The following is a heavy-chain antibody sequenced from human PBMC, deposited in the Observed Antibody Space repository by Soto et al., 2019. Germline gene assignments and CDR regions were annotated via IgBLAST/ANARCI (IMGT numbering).Heavy chain of an antibody. CDR3: ARAGIAARSFDY. D-gene: IGHD6-6*01. CDR1: GFIFSSYD. Sequence: GGSLRLSCAASGFIFSSYDVHWVRQAPGKGLEWVSVINSGGSTYYADSVKGRFTISRDNSKNTLYLQMNSLRAEDTAVYYCARAGIAARSFDYWGQGTLVTVSS. V-gene: IGHV3-66*01. CDR2: INSGGST. J-gene: IGHJ4*02.